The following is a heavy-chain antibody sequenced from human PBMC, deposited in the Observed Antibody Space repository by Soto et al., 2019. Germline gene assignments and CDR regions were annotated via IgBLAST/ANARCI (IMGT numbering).Heavy chain of an antibody. D-gene: IGHD3-10*01. CDR1: GGSFSGYY. CDR3: ARGRGPRGYFDY. Sequence: QVQLQQWGAGLLKPSETLSLTCAVYGGSFSGYYWSWIRQPPGKGLEWIGEINHSGSTNYNPSRKSRVTISVDTSKTQFSLKLSSVTAADTAVYYCARGRGPRGYFDYWGQGTLVTVSS. V-gene: IGHV4-34*01. J-gene: IGHJ4*02. CDR2: INHSGST.